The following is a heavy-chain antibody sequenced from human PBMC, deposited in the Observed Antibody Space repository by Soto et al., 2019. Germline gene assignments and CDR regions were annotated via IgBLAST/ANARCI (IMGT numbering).Heavy chain of an antibody. D-gene: IGHD1-1*01. CDR2: MNPNSGNT. Sequence: QVQLVQSGAEVKKPGASVTVSCKASGYTFTSYDINWVRQATGQGLEWMGWMNPNSGNTGYAQKFQGRGTMTRNTSISTAYMELSSLRSEDTAVYYCARERTGTTSMDVWGQGTTVTVSS. J-gene: IGHJ6*02. V-gene: IGHV1-8*01. CDR3: ARERTGTTSMDV. CDR1: GYTFTSYD.